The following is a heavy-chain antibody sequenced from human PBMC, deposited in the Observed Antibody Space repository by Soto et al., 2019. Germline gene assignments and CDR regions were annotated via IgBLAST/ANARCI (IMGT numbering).Heavy chain of an antibody. J-gene: IGHJ4*02. D-gene: IGHD2-2*02. CDR2: IYYSGST. CDR1: GGSISSGGYY. V-gene: IGHV4-31*03. CDR3: ARSTAIRYFDY. Sequence: LSLTCTVSGGSISSGGYYWSWIRQHPGKGLEWIGYIYYSGSTYYNPSLKSRVTISVDTSKNQFSLKLSSVTAADTAVYYCARSTAIRYFDYWGQGTLVTVSS.